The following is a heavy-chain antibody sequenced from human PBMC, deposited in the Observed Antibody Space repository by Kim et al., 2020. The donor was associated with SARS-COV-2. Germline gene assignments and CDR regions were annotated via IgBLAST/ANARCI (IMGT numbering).Heavy chain of an antibody. CDR3: ARRRMYGMDV. V-gene: IGHV4-39*01. CDR2: IYYSGST. D-gene: IGHD2-8*01. CDR1: GGSISSSSYY. Sequence: SETLSLTCTVSGGSISSSSYYWGWIRQPPGKGLEWIGSIYYSGSTYYNPSLKSRVTISVDTSKNQFSLKLSSVTAADTAVYYCARRRMYGMDVWGQGTTVTVSS. J-gene: IGHJ6*02.